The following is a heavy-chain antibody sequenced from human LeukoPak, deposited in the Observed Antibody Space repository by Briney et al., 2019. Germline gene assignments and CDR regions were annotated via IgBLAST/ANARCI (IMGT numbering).Heavy chain of an antibody. CDR1: GYTFTSYA. J-gene: IGHJ4*02. D-gene: IGHD3-9*01. CDR3: ARARGWLPPDY. V-gene: IGHV1-3*01. Sequence: GASVKVSCKASGYTFTSYAMHWVRQAPGQRLEWMGWINAGNGNTKYSQKFQGRVTITRDTSASTVYMELSSLRSEDTAVYYCARARGWLPPDYWGQGTLVTVSS. CDR2: INAGNGNT.